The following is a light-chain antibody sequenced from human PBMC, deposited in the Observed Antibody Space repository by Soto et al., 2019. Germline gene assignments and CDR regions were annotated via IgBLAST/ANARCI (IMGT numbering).Light chain of an antibody. CDR2: AGS. CDR1: KSDVGGYNY. J-gene: IGLJ1*01. Sequence: GTKSDVGGYNYVSWYHQHPGTAPKFMMCAGSNRPSGVSNRFSGSKSGNTASLTISGLQAEDEPDYDCSSYTTSNTRQIVVGPGTTVPVL. CDR3: SSYTTSNTRQIV. V-gene: IGLV2-14*04.